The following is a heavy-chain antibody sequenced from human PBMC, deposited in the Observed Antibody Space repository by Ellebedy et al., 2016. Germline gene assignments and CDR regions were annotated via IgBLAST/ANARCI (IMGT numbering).Heavy chain of an antibody. Sequence: ASVKVSCKVSGHSLTELSMHWARQAPGKGLEWMGRFDPEYGKTIYAHKFQERVTMTEDTSTDTANMELSSLRSEDTAVYYCATDGYSSGSGRYYVFWGQGTLVTVSS. J-gene: IGHJ4*02. CDR3: ATDGYSSGSGRYYVF. CDR1: GHSLTELS. D-gene: IGHD3-10*01. CDR2: FDPEYGKT. V-gene: IGHV1-24*01.